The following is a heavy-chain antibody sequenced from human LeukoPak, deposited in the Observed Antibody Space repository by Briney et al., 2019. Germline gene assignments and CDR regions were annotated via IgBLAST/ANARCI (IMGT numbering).Heavy chain of an antibody. V-gene: IGHV3-23*01. CDR2: ISGSGGST. D-gene: IGHD4-17*01. CDR3: AKDSHRYVDYGSYFDY. CDR1: GFTFSSYA. Sequence: GGSLRLSCAASGFTFSSYAMSWVRQAPGKGLEWVSAISGSGGSTCYADSVKGRFTISRDNSKNTLYLQMNSLRAEDTAVYYCAKDSHRYVDYGSYFDYWGQGTLVTVPS. J-gene: IGHJ4*02.